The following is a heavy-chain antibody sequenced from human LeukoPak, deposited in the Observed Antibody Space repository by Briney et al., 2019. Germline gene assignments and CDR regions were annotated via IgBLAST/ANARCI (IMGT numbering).Heavy chain of an antibody. Sequence: GGSLRLSCAASEFTFSSYSMNWVRQAPGKGLEWVSYITNSGNSKSYADSVKGRFTISRDNTKNSLYLQMNGLRAEDTAVYYCARDSGSSWYNWFDPWGQGTLVTVSS. V-gene: IGHV3-48*01. CDR3: ARDSGSSWYNWFDP. J-gene: IGHJ5*02. CDR2: ITNSGNSK. CDR1: EFTFSSYS. D-gene: IGHD6-13*01.